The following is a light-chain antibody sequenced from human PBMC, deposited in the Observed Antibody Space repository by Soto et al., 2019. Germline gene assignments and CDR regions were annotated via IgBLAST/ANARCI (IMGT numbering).Light chain of an antibody. CDR2: EVS. CDR3: QHLNGYPIT. V-gene: IGKV1-9*01. CDR1: QGVSSH. Sequence: IHSIQLPSSLSATVGARVSITCLASQGVSSHLAWHQQKPGKAPKLLIYEVSTLQSGVPSRFSGSGSGTDFTLTNSSLQPEDFATYYCQHLNGYPITFGQGTRQEI. J-gene: IGKJ5*01.